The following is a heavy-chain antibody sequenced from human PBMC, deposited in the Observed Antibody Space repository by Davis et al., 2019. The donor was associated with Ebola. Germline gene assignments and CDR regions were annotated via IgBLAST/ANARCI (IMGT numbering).Heavy chain of an antibody. CDR2: ISGSGGTT. J-gene: IGHJ6*02. CDR1: VITFSSYA. CDR3: AREYCSGGSCLFYYGMDV. D-gene: IGHD2-15*01. V-gene: IGHV3-23*01. Sequence: GESLKISCADSVITFSSYAMTWVRQAPGKGLEWVSAISGSGGTTYYADSVKGRFTISRDNAKNSLYLQMNSLRAEDTAVYYCAREYCSGGSCLFYYGMDVWGQGTTVTVSS.